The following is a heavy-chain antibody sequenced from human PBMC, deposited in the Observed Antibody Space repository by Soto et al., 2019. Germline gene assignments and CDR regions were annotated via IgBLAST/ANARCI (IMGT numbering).Heavy chain of an antibody. D-gene: IGHD3-16*01. J-gene: IGHJ5*02. CDR2: IYYTGGN. CDR3: ARAGDFNWFDP. CDR1: GGSISSVDYC. Sequence: TLSLTCTVSGGSISSVDYCWSWIRQPPGKGLEYIGYIYYTGGNYNNPSLRSPVSMTLDTSKTQFSLKLTSVTATDTAVDYCARAGDFNWFDPWGQGTLVTVSS. V-gene: IGHV4-30-4*08.